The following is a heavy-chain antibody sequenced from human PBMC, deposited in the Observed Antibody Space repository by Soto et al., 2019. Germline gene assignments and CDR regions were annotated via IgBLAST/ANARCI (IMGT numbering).Heavy chain of an antibody. CDR2: IKSETDGGTT. CDR1: EFSVGNAW. Sequence: EVQLVESGGGLVKPGGSLRLSCAASEFSVGNAWMRWVRQAPGKGLEWVGRIKSETDGGTTDYAAPVKGRFTISRDDSKNTLSLQMNSLKTEDTAVYYCTTAPRGYFGPIDPWGQGTLVTVSS. D-gene: IGHD1-1*01. V-gene: IGHV3-15*01. CDR3: TTAPRGYFGPIDP. J-gene: IGHJ5*02.